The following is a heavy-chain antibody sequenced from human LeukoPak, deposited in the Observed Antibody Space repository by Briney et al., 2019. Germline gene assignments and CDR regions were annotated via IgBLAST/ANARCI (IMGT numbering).Heavy chain of an antibody. J-gene: IGHJ6*03. CDR1: GYTFTSYD. V-gene: IGHV1-2*02. Sequence: ASVKVSCKASGYTFTSYDINWVRQATGQGLEWMGWINPNSGGTNYAQKFQGRVTMTRDTSISTAYMDLSRLRSDDTAVYFCARGGIPIYYYYMDVWGKGTTVTVSS. CDR3: ARGGIPIYYYYMDV. D-gene: IGHD2-2*01. CDR2: INPNSGGT.